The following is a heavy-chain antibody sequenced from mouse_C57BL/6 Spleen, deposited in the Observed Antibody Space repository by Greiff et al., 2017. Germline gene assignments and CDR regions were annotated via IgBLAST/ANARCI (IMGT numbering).Heavy chain of an antibody. CDR3: ARAGYYGNYYDY. V-gene: IGHV1-64*01. D-gene: IGHD2-1*01. J-gene: IGHJ2*01. CDR1: GYTFTSYW. Sequence: QVQLPQPGAELVKPGASVKLSCKASGYTFTSYWMHWVKQRPGQGLEWIGMIHPNSGSTNYNEKFKGKATLTVDKSSSTAYMQLSSLTSEDSAVYYCARAGYYGNYYDYWGQGTTLTVSS. CDR2: IHPNSGST.